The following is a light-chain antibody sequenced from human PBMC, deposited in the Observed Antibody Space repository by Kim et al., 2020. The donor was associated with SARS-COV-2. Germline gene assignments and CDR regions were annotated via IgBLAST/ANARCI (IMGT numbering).Light chain of an antibody. J-gene: IGLJ3*02. V-gene: IGLV1-40*01. Sequence: QSALTQPPSVSGAPGQRVTISCTGSSSNIGAGNDVYWYQQLPGTAPKLLIYGNSNRPSGVPDRFSGSKSGTTASLAITGLQAEDEADYYCQSYYSSRSGFNWVFGGGTKLTVL. CDR2: GNS. CDR1: SSNIGAGND. CDR3: QSYYSSRSGFNWV.